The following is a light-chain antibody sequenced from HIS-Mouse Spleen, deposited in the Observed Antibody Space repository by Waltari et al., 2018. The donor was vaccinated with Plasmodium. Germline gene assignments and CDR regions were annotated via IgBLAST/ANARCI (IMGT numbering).Light chain of an antibody. J-gene: IGKJ4*01. V-gene: IGKV3-11*01. CDR3: QQRSNWPRVLT. Sequence: EIVLTQSPATLSLSPGERATLSCRASQSVSSYLACYQQKPGQAPRRLIYDAANRATGIPARFRGSGSGTDFTRTISSLEPEEFAVYYCQQRSNWPRVLTFGGGTKVEIK. CDR2: DAA. CDR1: QSVSSY.